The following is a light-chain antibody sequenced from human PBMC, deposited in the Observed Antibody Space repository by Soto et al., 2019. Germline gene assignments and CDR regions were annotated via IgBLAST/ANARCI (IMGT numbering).Light chain of an antibody. CDR1: QSVQFNY. CDR3: HQSGESPWT. Sequence: EIVLTQSPGTLSLSPGERATLSCRASQSVQFNYVAWYQQKPGQAPRLLIYGASSRESGIPDRFSGSGSGMDFTLTISSLEPEDFAVYDCHQSGESPWTFGQGTKVDIK. CDR2: GAS. J-gene: IGKJ1*01. V-gene: IGKV3-20*01.